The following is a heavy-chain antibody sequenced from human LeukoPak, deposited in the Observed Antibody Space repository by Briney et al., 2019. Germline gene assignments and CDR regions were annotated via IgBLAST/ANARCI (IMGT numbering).Heavy chain of an antibody. Sequence: PGGSLRLSCAASGFTFSSYAMSWVRQAPGKGLEWVSAISGNGGNTYYADSVKGRFTISRDNAKNSLYLQMNSLRAEDTAVYYCASQGVGIFDYWGQGTLVTVSS. V-gene: IGHV3-23*01. CDR1: GFTFSSYA. J-gene: IGHJ4*02. CDR3: ASQGVGIFDY. D-gene: IGHD6-13*01. CDR2: ISGNGGNT.